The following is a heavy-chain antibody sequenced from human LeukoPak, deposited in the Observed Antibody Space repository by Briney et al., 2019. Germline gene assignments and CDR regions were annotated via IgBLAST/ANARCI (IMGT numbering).Heavy chain of an antibody. CDR2: IIPIFGTA. CDR3: AKDRIRGKKSSGWSNYYYYYMDV. V-gene: IGHV1-69*13. CDR1: GGTFSSYA. Sequence: SVKVSCKASGGTFSSYAISWVRQAPGQGLEWMGGIIPIFGTANYAQKFQGRVTITADESTSTAYMELSSLRSEDTAVYYCAKDRIRGKKSSGWSNYYYYYMDVWGKGTTVTISS. J-gene: IGHJ6*03. D-gene: IGHD6-19*01.